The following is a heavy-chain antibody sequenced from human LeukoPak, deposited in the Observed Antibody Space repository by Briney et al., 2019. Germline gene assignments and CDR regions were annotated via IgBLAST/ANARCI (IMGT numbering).Heavy chain of an antibody. Sequence: PGGSLRLSCEAAGFTFRDYWMHWVRQAPGKGLVWVARINTDGSSTNYADSVKGRFTISRDNSKNTLYLQMNSLRAEDTAVYYCAKDKARGYQLLGRNDAFDIWGQGTMVTVSS. V-gene: IGHV3-74*01. CDR1: GFTFRDYW. CDR2: INTDGSST. J-gene: IGHJ3*02. D-gene: IGHD2-2*01. CDR3: AKDKARGYQLLGRNDAFDI.